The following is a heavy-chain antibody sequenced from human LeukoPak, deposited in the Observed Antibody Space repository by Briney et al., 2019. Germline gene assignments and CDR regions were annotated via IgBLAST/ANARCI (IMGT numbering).Heavy chain of an antibody. Sequence: SETLSLTCAVYGGSFSGYYWSWIRQPPGKGLEWIGEINHSGSTNYNPSLKSRVTISVDTSKNQFSLKLSSVTAADTAVYYCARVVGGDSSGALIHNWFDPWGQGTLVTVSS. CDR1: GGSFSGYY. J-gene: IGHJ5*02. CDR2: INHSGST. V-gene: IGHV4-34*01. D-gene: IGHD2-21*02. CDR3: ARVVGGDSSGALIHNWFDP.